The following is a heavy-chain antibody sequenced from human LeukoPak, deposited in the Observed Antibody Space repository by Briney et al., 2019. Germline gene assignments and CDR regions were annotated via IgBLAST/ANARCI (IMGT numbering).Heavy chain of an antibody. V-gene: IGHV3-20*04. J-gene: IGHJ4*02. CDR2: INWNGGST. CDR3: ARAGGYSGYECFDY. CDR1: GFTFDDYG. D-gene: IGHD5-12*01. Sequence: GGSLRLSCAASGFTFDDYGMSWVRQAPGKGLEWVSGINWNGGSTGYADSVKGRFTISRDNAKNSLYLQMNSLRAEDTALYYCARAGGYSGYECFDYWGQGTLVAVSS.